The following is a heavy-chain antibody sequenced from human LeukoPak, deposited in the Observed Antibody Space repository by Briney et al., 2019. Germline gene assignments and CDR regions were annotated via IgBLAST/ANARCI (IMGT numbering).Heavy chain of an antibody. CDR1: GYTFTNDG. D-gene: IGHD2-15*01. CDR2: ISADNGDT. Sequence: ASLTLSCTASGYTFTNDGISWVRQAPGQGHERMGWISADNGDTNYAQNLQDRVTMTTDTSTSTVYMELRSLRSDDTAVYYCARDWDCSGGACRDCFDPWGQGTLVTVSS. CDR3: ARDWDCSGGACRDCFDP. V-gene: IGHV1-18*01. J-gene: IGHJ5*02.